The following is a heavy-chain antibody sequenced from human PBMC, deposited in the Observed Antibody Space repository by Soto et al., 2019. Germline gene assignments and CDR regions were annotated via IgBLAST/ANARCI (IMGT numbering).Heavy chain of an antibody. Sequence: TSETLSLTCAVYGGSFSGYYWSWIRQPPGKGLEWIGEINHSGSTNYNPSLKSRVTISVDTSKNQFSLKLSSVTAADTAVYYCARLAVLRYFDWLSRTDYWGQGTLVTVSS. J-gene: IGHJ4*02. V-gene: IGHV4-34*01. CDR1: GGSFSGYY. D-gene: IGHD3-9*01. CDR3: ARLAVLRYFDWLSRTDY. CDR2: INHSGST.